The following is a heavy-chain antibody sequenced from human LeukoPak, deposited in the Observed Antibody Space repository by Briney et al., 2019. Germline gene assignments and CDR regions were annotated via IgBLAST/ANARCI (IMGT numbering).Heavy chain of an antibody. J-gene: IGHJ4*02. Sequence: GGSLRLSCAASGFTFSSYWMSWVRQAPGKGLEWVANIKQDGSEKYYVDSAKGRFTISRDNAKNSLYLQMNSLRAEDTAVYYCARRVGYCSGGSCYYFDYWGQGTLVTVSS. D-gene: IGHD2-15*01. CDR2: IKQDGSEK. CDR1: GFTFSSYW. V-gene: IGHV3-7*01. CDR3: ARRVGYCSGGSCYYFDY.